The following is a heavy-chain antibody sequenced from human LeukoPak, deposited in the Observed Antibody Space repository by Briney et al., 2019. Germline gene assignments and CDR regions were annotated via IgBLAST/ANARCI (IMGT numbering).Heavy chain of an antibody. CDR1: GYSFRNYW. CDR2: IYPGDSDT. CDR3: ARTDRTEDPTDY. J-gene: IGHJ4*02. D-gene: IGHD7-27*01. V-gene: IGHV5-51*01. Sequence: GESLKISCKGSGYSFRNYWIGWVRQMPGKGLEWMGIIYPGDSDTRYSPSFQGQVTISADKSISTAYLQWSSLKASDSAMYFCARTDRTEDPTDYWGQGTLVTVSS.